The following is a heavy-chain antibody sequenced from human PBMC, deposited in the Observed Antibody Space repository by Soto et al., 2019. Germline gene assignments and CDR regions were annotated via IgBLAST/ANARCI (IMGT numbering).Heavy chain of an antibody. CDR2: ISYDGSNK. CDR1: GFTFSSYG. CDR3: AKDRYSYGSVWVLDP. V-gene: IGHV3-30*18. J-gene: IGHJ5*02. D-gene: IGHD5-18*01. Sequence: QVQLVESGGGVVQPGRSLRLSCAASGFTFSSYGMHWVRQAPGKGLEWVEVISYDGSNKYYADSVKGRFTISRDNSKNTLYLQMNSLRAEDTAVYYCAKDRYSYGSVWVLDPWGQGTLVTVSS.